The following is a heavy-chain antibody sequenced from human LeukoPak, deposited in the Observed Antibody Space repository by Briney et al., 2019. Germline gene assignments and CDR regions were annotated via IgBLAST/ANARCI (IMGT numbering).Heavy chain of an antibody. CDR1: GGSISSSSYY. Sequence: SETLSLTCTVSGGSISSSSYYWGWIRQPPGKGLEWIGSIYYSGSTYYNPSLKSRVTISVDTSKNQFSLKLSSVTAADTAVYYCARQRDGYNHTPWGPGTMVTVSS. D-gene: IGHD5-24*01. CDR2: IYYSGST. CDR3: ARQRDGYNHTP. V-gene: IGHV4-39*01. J-gene: IGHJ3*01.